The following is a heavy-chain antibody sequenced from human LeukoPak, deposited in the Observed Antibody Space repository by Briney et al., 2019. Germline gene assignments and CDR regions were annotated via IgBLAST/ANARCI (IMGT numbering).Heavy chain of an antibody. J-gene: IGHJ3*02. Sequence: SETLSLTCTVSGGSISSYYWSWVRQPPGKGLEWIGYIYYSGSTNYNPSLKSRVTISVDTSKNQFSLKLSSVTAADTAVYYCARVYDFVWGSYPPGAFDIWGQGTMVTVSS. D-gene: IGHD3-16*02. CDR1: GGSISSYY. CDR3: ARVYDFVWGSYPPGAFDI. CDR2: IYYSGST. V-gene: IGHV4-59*01.